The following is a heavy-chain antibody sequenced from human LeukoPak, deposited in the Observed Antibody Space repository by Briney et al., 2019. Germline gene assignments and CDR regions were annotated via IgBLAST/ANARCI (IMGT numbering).Heavy chain of an antibody. V-gene: IGHV3-15*01. D-gene: IGHD3-10*01. J-gene: IGHJ3*02. CDR3: TTDRGPEAFDI. CDR2: IKSKTDGGTT. CDR1: GFTFSNAW. Sequence: GVTLRLYCAASGFTFSNAWMSWVRQAPGKGLEWVSRIKSKTDGGTTDYAAPVKGRFTISRDDSKNTLYLQMNSLKTEDTAVYYCTTDRGPEAFDIWGQGTMVTVSS.